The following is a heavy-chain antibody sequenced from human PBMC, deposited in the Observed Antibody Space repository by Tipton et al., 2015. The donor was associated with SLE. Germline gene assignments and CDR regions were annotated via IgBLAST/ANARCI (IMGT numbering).Heavy chain of an antibody. J-gene: IGHJ4*01. V-gene: IGHV3-43D*03. CDR2: ISWDGGST. D-gene: IGHD2-2*01. CDR3: ATAYCSSTPCFDY. CDR1: GFTFDDYA. Sequence: SLRLSCAASGFTFDDYAMHWVRQAPGKGLEWVSLISWDGGSTYYADSVKGRFTISRDNIKNSLYLQMNSLRAEDTALYYCATAYCSSTPCFDYWGHGTLGTVSS.